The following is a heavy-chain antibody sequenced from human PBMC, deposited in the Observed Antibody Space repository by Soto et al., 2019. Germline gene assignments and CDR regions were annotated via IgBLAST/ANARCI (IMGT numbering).Heavy chain of an antibody. CDR1: GFTFSTFR. D-gene: IGHD6-13*01. CDR2: IKQDGREK. J-gene: IGHJ6*02. CDR3: ARDDTSSWRGTYYYNGMDV. V-gene: IGHV3-7*03. Sequence: EVQLVESGGGLVQPGGSLRLSCAASGFTFSTFRMSWVRQAPGKGLEWVANIKQDGREKYYVDSVKGRFTISRDNAKNSLYLQMNSLRAEDTAVYYCARDDTSSWRGTYYYNGMDVWGQGTTVTVSS.